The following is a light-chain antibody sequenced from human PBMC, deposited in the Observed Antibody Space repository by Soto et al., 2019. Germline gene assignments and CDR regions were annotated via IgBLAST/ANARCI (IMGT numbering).Light chain of an antibody. CDR3: QSYDSSLSGSV. Sequence: QSVLTQPPSVSGAPGQRVTISCTGISSNIGAGYDVHWYQQLPGTAPKLLIYGNSNRPSGVPDQFSGSKSGTSASLAITGLQAEDEADYYCQSYDSSLSGSVFGGGTKLTVL. J-gene: IGLJ3*02. CDR1: SSNIGAGYD. V-gene: IGLV1-40*01. CDR2: GNS.